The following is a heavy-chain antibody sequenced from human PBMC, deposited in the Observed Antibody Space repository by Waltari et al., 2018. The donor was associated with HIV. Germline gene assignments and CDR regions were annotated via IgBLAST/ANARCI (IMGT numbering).Heavy chain of an antibody. J-gene: IGHJ4*02. CDR2: ISGSGSHT. D-gene: IGHD3-22*01. CDR3: AKDFDTSGLPYVVIDS. Sequence: EVKLVQSGVGLVQPGGSLRLSCTASGVTFRSHAMSWVRQTPGKGLQWVSTISGSGSHTYYADSAKGRFTISRDNSENTLFLQMTRLRVEDTARYFCAKDFDTSGLPYVVIDSWGQGTLVTVSS. CDR1: GVTFRSHA. V-gene: IGHV3-23*04.